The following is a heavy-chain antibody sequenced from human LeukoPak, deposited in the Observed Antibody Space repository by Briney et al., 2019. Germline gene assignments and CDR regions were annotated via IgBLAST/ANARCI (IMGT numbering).Heavy chain of an antibody. CDR3: ARDYEDIVVVPAATSGAFDY. J-gene: IGHJ4*02. V-gene: IGHV4-39*07. Sequence: SETLSLTCTVSGGSISSSNYYWGWIRQPPGKGLEWIGSIYYSGSTYYNPSLKSRVTISVDTSKNQFSLKLSSVTAADTAVYYCARDYEDIVVVPAATSGAFDYWGQGTLVTVSS. D-gene: IGHD2-2*01. CDR2: IYYSGST. CDR1: GGSISSSNYY.